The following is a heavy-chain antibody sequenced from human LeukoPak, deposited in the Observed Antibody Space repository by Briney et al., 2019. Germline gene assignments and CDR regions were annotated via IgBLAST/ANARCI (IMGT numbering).Heavy chain of an antibody. Sequence: PGGSLRLSCAASGFTFSSYWMSWVRQAPGKGLEWVANIKQDGSEKYYVDSVKGRLTISRDNAKNSLYLQMNSLRAEDTAVYYCAREAGDLSFYYYYMDVWGKGTTVTVSS. D-gene: IGHD2-21*02. V-gene: IGHV3-7*01. J-gene: IGHJ6*03. CDR2: IKQDGSEK. CDR1: GFTFSSYW. CDR3: AREAGDLSFYYYYMDV.